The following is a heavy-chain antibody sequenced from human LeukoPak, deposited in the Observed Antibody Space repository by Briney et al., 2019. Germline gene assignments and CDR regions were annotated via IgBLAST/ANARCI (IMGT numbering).Heavy chain of an antibody. D-gene: IGHD3-3*01. Sequence: GGSLRLSCAASGFTFSSYAMSWVRQAPGKGLEWVSAISGSGGSTYYADSVKGRFTISRDNSKNTLYLQMNSLRAEDTAVYYCAKAPEYYDFWSGYYTSANFQHWGQGTLVTVSS. CDR2: ISGSGGST. V-gene: IGHV3-23*01. CDR3: AKAPEYYDFWSGYYTSANFQH. CDR1: GFTFSSYA. J-gene: IGHJ1*01.